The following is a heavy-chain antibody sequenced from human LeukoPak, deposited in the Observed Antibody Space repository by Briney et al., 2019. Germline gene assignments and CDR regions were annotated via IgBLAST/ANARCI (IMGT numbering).Heavy chain of an antibody. CDR2: SNPGGGAT. D-gene: IGHD2-15*01. CDR1: GDTFINDY. V-gene: IGHV1-46*01. J-gene: IGHJ5*02. Sequence: GASVKVSCKASGDTFINDYIHWVRQAPGQGLEWMGLSNPGGGATTYAQKFQGRVTMTRDMSTSTVYMELRSLRSDDTAVYYCARDARDIVVVVAARGSTQTLNYNWFDPWGQGTLVTVSS. CDR3: ARDARDIVVVVAARGSTQTLNYNWFDP.